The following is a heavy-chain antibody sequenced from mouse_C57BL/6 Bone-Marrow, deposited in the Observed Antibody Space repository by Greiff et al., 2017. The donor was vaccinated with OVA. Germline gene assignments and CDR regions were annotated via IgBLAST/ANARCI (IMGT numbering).Heavy chain of an antibody. D-gene: IGHD1-1*01. V-gene: IGHV14-3*01. J-gene: IGHJ3*01. CDR2: IDPANGNT. CDR1: GFNIKNTY. Sequence: DVKLQESVAELVRPGASVKLSCTASGFNIKNTYMHWVKQRPEQGLEWIGRIDPANGNTKYAPKFQGKATITADTSSNTAYLQLSSLTSEDTAIYYCAASTGSGYDFADWGQGTLVTVSA. CDR3: AASTGSGYDFAD.